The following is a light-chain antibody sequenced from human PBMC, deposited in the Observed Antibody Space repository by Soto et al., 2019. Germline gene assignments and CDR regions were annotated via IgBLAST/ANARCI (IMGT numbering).Light chain of an antibody. Sequence: QSVLTQPPSVSGAPGQRVTISCTGSSSNIGAGYDVYWFQQLPGTAPKLLIYDNSNRPSGVSDRFSGSKSGTSASLAITGLQAEDEADYYCQSYDSSLSGVFGGGTKVTVL. CDR2: DNS. V-gene: IGLV1-40*01. CDR3: QSYDSSLSGV. J-gene: IGLJ3*02. CDR1: SSNIGAGYD.